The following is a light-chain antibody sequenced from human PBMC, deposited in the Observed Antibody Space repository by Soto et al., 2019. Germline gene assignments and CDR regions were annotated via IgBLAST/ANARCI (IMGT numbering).Light chain of an antibody. CDR3: HKSYSTPWT. CDR1: QSISSY. V-gene: IGKV1-39*01. Sequence: DIQMTQSPSSLSASVGDRVTITCRASQSISSYLNWYQQKPGKAPKLLIYAASSLQSGVPSRFSGSGSATDFTLTISSLQPEDFAAYYCHKSYSTPWTFGQGTKVEIK. CDR2: AAS. J-gene: IGKJ1*01.